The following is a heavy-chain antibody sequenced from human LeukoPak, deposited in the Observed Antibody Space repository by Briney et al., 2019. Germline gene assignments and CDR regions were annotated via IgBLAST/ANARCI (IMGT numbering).Heavy chain of an antibody. CDR3: WLPSGLYGDYVDY. V-gene: IGHV3-73*01. CDR1: GVTFSSFA. D-gene: IGHD4/OR15-4a*01. Sequence: GGSLRLSREASGVTFSSFAMVRVRQASGKGLEWVGRIRSKANNYATAYAASVKGRCTISRDDSKNTEHLQMNSLKTEDLCDYVCWLPSGLYGDYVDYWGQGTLVTVSS. CDR2: IRSKANNYAT. J-gene: IGHJ4*02.